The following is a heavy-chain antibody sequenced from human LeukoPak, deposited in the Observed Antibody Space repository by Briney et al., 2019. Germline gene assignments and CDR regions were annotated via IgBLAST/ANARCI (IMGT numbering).Heavy chain of an antibody. CDR2: MNPNSGGT. D-gene: IGHD3-22*01. Sequence: ASVKVSCTASGYTFTSYDINWVRQATGQGLEWMGWMNPNSGGTNYAQKFQGRVTMTRDTSISTAYMELSRLRSDDTAVYYCAKGRITMIVAHRSRSYYGMDVWGQGTTVTVSS. CDR3: AKGRITMIVAHRSRSYYGMDV. V-gene: IGHV1-2*02. J-gene: IGHJ6*02. CDR1: GYTFTSYD.